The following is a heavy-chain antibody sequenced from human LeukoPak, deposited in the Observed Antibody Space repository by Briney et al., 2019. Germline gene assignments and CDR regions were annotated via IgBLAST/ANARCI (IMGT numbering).Heavy chain of an antibody. Sequence: SETLSLTCTVSGGSISSYYWSWIRQPPGKGLEWIGYIYYSGSTNYNPSLKSRVTISVDTSKNQFSLKLSSVTAADTAVYYCARKAGNFDYWGQGTLVTVSS. J-gene: IGHJ4*02. CDR1: GGSISSYY. D-gene: IGHD6-19*01. V-gene: IGHV4-59*01. CDR3: ARKAGNFDY. CDR2: IYYSGST.